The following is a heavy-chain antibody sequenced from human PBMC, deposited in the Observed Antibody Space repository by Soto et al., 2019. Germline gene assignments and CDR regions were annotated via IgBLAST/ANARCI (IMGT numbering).Heavy chain of an antibody. V-gene: IGHV4-30-4*01. J-gene: IGHJ5*02. CDR3: ARVNLGYSYGPGGWFDP. Sequence: SETLSLTCTVSGGSISSGDYYWSWIRQPPGKGLEWIGYIYYSGSTYYNPSLKSRVTISVDTSKNQFSLKLSSVTAADTAVYYCARVNLGYSYGPGGWFDPWGQGTLVT. D-gene: IGHD5-18*01. CDR2: IYYSGST. CDR1: GGSISSGDYY.